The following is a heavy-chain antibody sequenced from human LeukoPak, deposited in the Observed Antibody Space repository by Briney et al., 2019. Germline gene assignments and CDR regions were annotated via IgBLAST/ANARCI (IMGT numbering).Heavy chain of an antibody. J-gene: IGHJ4*02. CDR2: ISAYNGNT. D-gene: IGHD2-21*02. V-gene: IGHV1-18*01. CDR3: ARAYCGDDCSFDY. CDR1: GYTFTSYG. Sequence: ASVKVSCKGSGYTFTSYGISWVRQAPGQGLEWMGWISAYNGNTNYAQNLQGRVTMTTDTSTSTASMELRSLRSGDTAVYYCARAYCGDDCSFDYWGQGTLVTVSS.